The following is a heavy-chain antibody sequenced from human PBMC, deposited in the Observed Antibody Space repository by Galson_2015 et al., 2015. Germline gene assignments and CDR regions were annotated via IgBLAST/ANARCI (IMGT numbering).Heavy chain of an antibody. D-gene: IGHD2-15*01. J-gene: IGHJ3*02. CDR3: ARATGYCSGGSCYNDAFDI. CDR2: ISYDGSNK. Sequence: SLRLSCAASGFTFSSYAMSWVRQAPGKGLEWVAVISYDGSNKYYADSVKGRFTISRDNPKNTLYLQMNSLRAEDTAVYYCARATGYCSGGSCYNDAFDIWGQGTMVTVSS. CDR1: GFTFSSYA. V-gene: IGHV3-30*03.